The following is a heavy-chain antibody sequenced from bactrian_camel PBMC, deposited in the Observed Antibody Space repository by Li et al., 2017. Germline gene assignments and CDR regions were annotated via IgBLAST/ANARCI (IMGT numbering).Heavy chain of an antibody. CDR3: AASTLPCGSRFFGQMIDGRY. Sequence: HVQLVESGGGSVQAGGSLRLSCAASGNTYSRACMGWFRQAPGKEREGVAVIYTGGRKTHYADSVAGRFTISQDNAKKTLCLRMNRLQVEDTGRYYCAASTLPCGSRFFGQMIDGRYWAQGTQVTVS. J-gene: IGHJ4*01. CDR2: IYTGGRKT. CDR1: GNTYSRAC. D-gene: IGHD6*01. V-gene: IGHV3S1*01.